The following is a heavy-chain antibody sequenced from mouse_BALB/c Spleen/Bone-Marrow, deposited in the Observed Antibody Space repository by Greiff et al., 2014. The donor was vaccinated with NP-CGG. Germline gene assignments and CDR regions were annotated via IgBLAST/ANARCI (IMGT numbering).Heavy chain of an antibody. Sequence: VKPGASVKLSCKASGYTFTSFWINWIRQTPGQGLEWIGRIRRGSGTTYYNEMFKGKVTLTVDTSSTTAYIQLSSLSSEDSAVYFCARGSYYYGSSSPWFAYWGQGTLVTVSA. CDR3: ARGSYYYGSSSPWFAY. V-gene: IGHV1S41*01. CDR2: IRRGSGTT. D-gene: IGHD1-1*01. CDR1: GYTFTSFW. J-gene: IGHJ3*01.